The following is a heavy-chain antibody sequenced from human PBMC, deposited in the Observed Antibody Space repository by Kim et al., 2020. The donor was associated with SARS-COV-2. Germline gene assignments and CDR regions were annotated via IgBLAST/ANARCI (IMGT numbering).Heavy chain of an antibody. CDR1: GFTFSDFW. V-gene: IGHV3-7*03. J-gene: IGHJ3*02. CDR3: ARDKSISSYDAFDI. Sequence: GGSLRLSCEASGFTFSDFWMIWLRQAPGTGLEWVANIRQDGSVRYYVDSVKGRFTISRDNAKNSLYLQMDSLRAEDTAVYYCARDKSISSYDAFDIWGQG. D-gene: IGHD3-10*01. CDR2: IRQDGSVR.